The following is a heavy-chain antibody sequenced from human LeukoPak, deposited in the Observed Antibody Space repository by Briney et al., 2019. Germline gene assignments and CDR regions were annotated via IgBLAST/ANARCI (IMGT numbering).Heavy chain of an antibody. CDR1: GYSFTSYW. J-gene: IGHJ6*02. CDR2: IYPGDSDT. CDR3: ARHHVPGYCSSTSCHSAYGMDV. D-gene: IGHD2-2*01. Sequence: GESLKISCKGSGYSFTSYWIGWVRQMPGKGLEWMGIIYPGDSDTRYSPSFQGQVTISADKSISTAYLRWSSLKASDTAMYYCARHHVPGYCSSTSCHSAYGMDVWGQGTTVTVSS. V-gene: IGHV5-51*01.